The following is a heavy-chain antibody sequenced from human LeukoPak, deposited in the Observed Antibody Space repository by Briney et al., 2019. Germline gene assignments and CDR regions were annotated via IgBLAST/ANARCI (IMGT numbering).Heavy chain of an antibody. CDR2: IDYSGGST. D-gene: IGHD3-10*01. V-gene: IGHV3-23*01. CDR1: GFTFSNYA. J-gene: IGHJ6*02. Sequence: GGSLRLSRAASGFTFSNYAMSWVRQAPGKGLEWVSTIDYSGGSTYYADSVKGRFTISRDNSKNTLYMQMNSLRAEDTAIYYCAKVPYSDYGSGRPPFMDVWGQGTTVAVS. CDR3: AKVPYSDYGSGRPPFMDV.